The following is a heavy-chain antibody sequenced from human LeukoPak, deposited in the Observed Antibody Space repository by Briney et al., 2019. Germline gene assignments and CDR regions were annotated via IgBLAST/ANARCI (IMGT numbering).Heavy chain of an antibody. Sequence: ASVKVSCKASGYIFGSYDITWVRQAPGQGLEWVGWVNPGHGNTGYAPKFQGRVAFTRNSSTVYTRMHTLRSEDTAIYFCARVRLGIWSPTYFFDHWGQGTLVTVSS. CDR3: ARVRLGIWSPTYFFDH. J-gene: IGHJ4*02. CDR2: VNPGHGNT. D-gene: IGHD3-3*01. V-gene: IGHV1-8*01. CDR1: GYIFGSYD.